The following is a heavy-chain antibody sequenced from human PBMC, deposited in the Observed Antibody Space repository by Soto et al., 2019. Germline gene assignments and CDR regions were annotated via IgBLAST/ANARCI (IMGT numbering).Heavy chain of an antibody. J-gene: IGHJ6*02. D-gene: IGHD6-25*01. CDR1: GGTFSRYA. CDR2: IIPIFGTA. V-gene: IGHV1-69*12. CDR3: ARQGAALRDYYYGMDV. Sequence: QVQLVQSGAEVKKPGSSVKVSCKASGGTFSRYAIGWVRQAPGQGLEWMGGIIPIFGTANYTQKLQGRVTITADESTSTAYMELSSLRSEDTAVYYCARQGAALRDYYYGMDVWGQGTTVTVSS.